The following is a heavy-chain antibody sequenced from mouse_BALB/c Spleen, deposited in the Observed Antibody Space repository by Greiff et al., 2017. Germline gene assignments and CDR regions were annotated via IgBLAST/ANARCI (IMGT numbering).Heavy chain of an antibody. V-gene: IGHV2-9*02. CDR2: IWAGGST. Sequence: QVQLKESGPGLVAPSQSLSITCTVSGFSLTSYGVHWVRQPPGKGLEWLGVIWAGGSTNYNSALMSRLSISKDNSKSQVFLKMNSLQTDDTAMYYCARDLNYRSYYYAMDYWGQGTSVTVSA. J-gene: IGHJ4*01. D-gene: IGHD2-14*01. CDR1: GFSLTSYG. CDR3: ARDLNYRSYYYAMDY.